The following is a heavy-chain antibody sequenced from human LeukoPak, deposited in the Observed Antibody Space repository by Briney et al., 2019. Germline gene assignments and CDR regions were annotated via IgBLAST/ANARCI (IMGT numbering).Heavy chain of an antibody. Sequence: PGGSLRLSCAASGFTFSSYAMTWVRQAPGKGLEWVSGISGSGGSTYYADSVKGRFTISRDNSKNTLYLQMNSLRAEDTATYYCAKGGSGSYPYWGQGTLVTVSS. V-gene: IGHV3-23*01. CDR3: AKGGSGSYPY. J-gene: IGHJ4*02. CDR1: GFTFSSYA. CDR2: ISGSGGST. D-gene: IGHD3-10*01.